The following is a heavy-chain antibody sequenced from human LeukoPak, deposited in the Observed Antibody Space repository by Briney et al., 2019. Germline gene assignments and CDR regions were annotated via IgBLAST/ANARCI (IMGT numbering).Heavy chain of an antibody. CDR3: ARQQPELDY. CDR2: IYYSGNT. CDR1: GGSISSSSYY. V-gene: IGHV4-39*01. Sequence: SETLSLTCTVSGGSISSSSYYWGWIRQPPGKGLEWIVSIYYSGNTYYNPSLKSRVTISVDTSKNHFSLKLSSVAAADTAVYYCARQQPELDYWGQGTLVTVSS. D-gene: IGHD1-14*01. J-gene: IGHJ4*02.